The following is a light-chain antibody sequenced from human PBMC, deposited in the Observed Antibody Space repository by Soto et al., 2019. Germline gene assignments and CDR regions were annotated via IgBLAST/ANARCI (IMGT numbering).Light chain of an antibody. V-gene: IGKV1-6*01. CDR3: LQDQTYPLT. CDR1: QGIGNH. J-gene: IGKJ4*01. CDR2: AAS. Sequence: AIQMTQSPSSLSASVGDSVTITCRASQGIGNHLHWYQQRPRKAPKLLIYAASILQSGVPSKFSGSGSDTDFTLTITSLQPDDFATYYCLQDQTYPLTFGGGTKVDI.